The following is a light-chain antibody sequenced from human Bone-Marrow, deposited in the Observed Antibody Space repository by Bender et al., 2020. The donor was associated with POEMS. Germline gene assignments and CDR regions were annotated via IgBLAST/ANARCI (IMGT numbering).Light chain of an antibody. Sequence: QSALTQPASVSGSPGQSITISCTGSTSDVGTYKSVSWYQHHPGKAPKVVIYEVTRRPSGVPDRFSGSKSGNTASLTVSGLQAEDEADYYCSLYAGTNNYVFGTGTTVTVL. V-gene: IGLV2-8*01. CDR3: SLYAGTNNYV. CDR1: TSDVGTYKS. J-gene: IGLJ1*01. CDR2: EVT.